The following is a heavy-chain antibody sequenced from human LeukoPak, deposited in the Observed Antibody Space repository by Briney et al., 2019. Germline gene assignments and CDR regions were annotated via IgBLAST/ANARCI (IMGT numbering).Heavy chain of an antibody. J-gene: IGHJ6*03. Sequence: PGGSLRLFCAASGFTFRSYVMHWVRQPPDKGLEWVTFIRYDGSNKYYTDSVKGRFNISRDNSKNTLYLQMNSLRTEDTAVYYCAKDSYYYIDVWGKGTTVTVSS. CDR1: GFTFRSYV. V-gene: IGHV3-30*02. CDR2: IRYDGSNK. CDR3: AKDSYYYIDV.